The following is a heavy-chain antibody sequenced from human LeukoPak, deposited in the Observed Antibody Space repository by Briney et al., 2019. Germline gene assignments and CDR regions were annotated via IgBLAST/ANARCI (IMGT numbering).Heavy chain of an antibody. J-gene: IGHJ4*02. D-gene: IGHD5-12*01. CDR2: INPSSGNT. V-gene: IGHV1-8*01. CDR3: ARERGYSGYSYFDY. CDR1: GYAFISYD. Sequence: EASVKVSCKASGYAFISYDINWVRQAPGQGLEWMGWINPSSGNTGYAQKFKGRVTMTRNTSISTAYMELSSLRSEDTAVYYCARERGYSGYSYFDYWGQGTLVTVSS.